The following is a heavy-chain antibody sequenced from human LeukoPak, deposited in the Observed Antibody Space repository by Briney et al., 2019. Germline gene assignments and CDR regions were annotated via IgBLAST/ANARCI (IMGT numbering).Heavy chain of an antibody. V-gene: IGHV3-21*05. J-gene: IGHJ4*02. CDR3: ATTPNYGSGSYFDY. CDR1: GFTFSTYS. D-gene: IGHD3-10*01. CDR2: ISSSSSYI. Sequence: PGGSLRLSCAASGFTFSTYSMNWVRQAPGKGLEWVASISSSSSYIYYADSVKGRFTISRDNAKNSLYLQVNSLRAEDTAVYYCATTPNYGSGSYFDYWGQGTLVTVSS.